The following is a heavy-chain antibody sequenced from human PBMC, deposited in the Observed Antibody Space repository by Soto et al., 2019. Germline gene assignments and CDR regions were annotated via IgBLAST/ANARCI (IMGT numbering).Heavy chain of an antibody. V-gene: IGHV1-69*01. Sequence: QVQLVQSGAEVKKPGSSVKVSCKASGGTFSSYAISWVRQAPGQGLEWMGGIIPIFGTANCAQKFQGRVTITADESTSTAYMELSSLRSEDTAVYYCAREAVAGRLTYYYYYGMDVWGQGTTVTVSS. CDR3: AREAVAGRLTYYYYYGMDV. CDR1: GGTFSSYA. D-gene: IGHD6-19*01. CDR2: IIPIFGTA. J-gene: IGHJ6*02.